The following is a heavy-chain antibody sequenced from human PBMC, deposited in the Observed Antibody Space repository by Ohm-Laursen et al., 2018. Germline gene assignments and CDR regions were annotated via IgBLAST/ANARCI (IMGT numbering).Heavy chain of an antibody. CDR2: INHSGST. CDR3: ARDSGMRDGYNLGSDY. Sequence: GTLSLTCTVYGGSFSGYYRSWIRQPPGKGLEWIGEINHSGSTNYNPSLKSRVTISVDTSKNQFSLKLSSVTAADTAVYYCARDSGMRDGYNLGSDYWGQGTLVTVSS. D-gene: IGHD5-24*01. V-gene: IGHV4-34*01. CDR1: GGSFSGYY. J-gene: IGHJ4*02.